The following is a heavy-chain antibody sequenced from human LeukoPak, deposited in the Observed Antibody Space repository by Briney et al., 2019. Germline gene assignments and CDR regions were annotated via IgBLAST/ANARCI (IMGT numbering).Heavy chain of an antibody. J-gene: IGHJ5*02. D-gene: IGHD2-15*01. V-gene: IGHV4-34*01. CDR3: ARHPGIVVVVAATYGWFDP. Sequence: SETLSLTCAVYGGSFSGYYWSWIRQPPGKGLEWIGEINHSGSTNYNPSLKSRVTISVDTSKNQFSLKLSSVTAADTAVYYCARHPGIVVVVAATYGWFDPWGQGTLVTVSS. CDR1: GGSFSGYY. CDR2: INHSGST.